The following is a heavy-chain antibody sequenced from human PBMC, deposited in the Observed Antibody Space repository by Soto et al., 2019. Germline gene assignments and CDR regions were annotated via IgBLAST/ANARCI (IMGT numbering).Heavy chain of an antibody. CDR2: ISVGGGYI. D-gene: IGHD6-19*01. CDR1: GFTFSRYA. V-gene: IGHV3-21*05. J-gene: IGHJ3*01. Sequence: EVQLVESGVGLVQPRRSLRISGAASGFTFSRYAMNWVRQAPGNGLEWVSYISVGGGYIFYAYSVKGRFTISMDDPQNSVYLQMSTLSVEDTSLYYYVRDDQCAFDVWGQGTLVIVSS. CDR3: VRDDQCAFDV.